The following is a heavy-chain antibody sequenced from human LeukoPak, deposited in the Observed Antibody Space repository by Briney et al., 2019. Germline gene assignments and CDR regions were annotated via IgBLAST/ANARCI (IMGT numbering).Heavy chain of an antibody. CDR2: ISSGGDSI. CDR3: ASGSYGSGFYYFYYMDV. J-gene: IGHJ6*03. V-gene: IGHV3-11*04. CDR1: GITFSDHY. D-gene: IGHD3-10*01. Sequence: GGSLRLSCAASGITFSDHYMSWIRQAPGKGLEWLSYISSGGDSIYYADSVEGRFTISRDNAKNSVSLQMNSLRAEDTAVYYCASGSYGSGFYYFYYMDVWGKGTTVTVSS.